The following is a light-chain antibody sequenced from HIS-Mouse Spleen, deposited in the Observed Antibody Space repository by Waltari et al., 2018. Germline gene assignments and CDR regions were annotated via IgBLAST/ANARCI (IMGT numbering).Light chain of an antibody. J-gene: IGLJ2*01. CDR2: EVS. CDR1: SSDVGGYNY. Sequence: QSALTQPASVSGSPGQSITISCTGTSSDVGGYNYVSWYQQHPGQAPKLMIYEVSNRPSGVSNRFSGSKSGNTASRTISGLQAADEADYYCSSYTSSSTVVFGGGTKLTVL. CDR3: SSYTSSSTVV. V-gene: IGLV2-14*01.